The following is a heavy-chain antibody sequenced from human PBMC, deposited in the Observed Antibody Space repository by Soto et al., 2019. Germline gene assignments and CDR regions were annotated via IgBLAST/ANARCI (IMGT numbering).Heavy chain of an antibody. V-gene: IGHV4-59*01. D-gene: IGHD2-15*01. J-gene: IGHJ4*02. CDR3: ERVGGVAASTFDY. CDR2: LYSGNT. CDR1: GGCISPFY. Sequence: SETLSLTCTVSGGCISPFYWSWVRQPPGRGLEWIGNLYSGNTNYNPSLKSRVTISVDAYKNQVSLRLTSVTAADTAVYYCERVGGVAASTFDYCGQGTVVS.